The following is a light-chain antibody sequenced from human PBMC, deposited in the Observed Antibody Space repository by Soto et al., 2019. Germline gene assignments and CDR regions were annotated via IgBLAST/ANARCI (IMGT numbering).Light chain of an antibody. V-gene: IGKV3-11*01. CDR3: HQRNQ. Sequence: EIVLTQSPGTLSLSPGEGATLSRRASQSVSSYLAWYQEIPGQPPRLLIYDSTKRATGIPARFSGSRSGTDFTLTISSVEPEDFAMYYCHQRNQFGQGTRLEIK. CDR2: DST. CDR1: QSVSSY. J-gene: IGKJ5*01.